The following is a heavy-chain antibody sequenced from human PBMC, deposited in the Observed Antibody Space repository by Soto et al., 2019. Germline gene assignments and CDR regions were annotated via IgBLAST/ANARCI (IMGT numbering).Heavy chain of an antibody. CDR2: ISAHNGKT. V-gene: IGHV1-18*01. D-gene: IGHD1-26*01. Sequence: QVHLVQSGAEVRKPGASGRVSCKGSGYAFTSYGISWVRQAPGQGLEWMGWISAHNGKTDYAEKLQGRVTVTRDTSTSTAYMELRSLRSDDTAVYYCARGSYGDYWGQGALVTVSS. CDR1: GYAFTSYG. J-gene: IGHJ4*02. CDR3: ARGSYGDY.